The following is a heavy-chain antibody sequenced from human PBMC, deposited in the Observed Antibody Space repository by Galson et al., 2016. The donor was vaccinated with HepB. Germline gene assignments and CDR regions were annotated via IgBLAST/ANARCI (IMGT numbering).Heavy chain of an antibody. D-gene: IGHD3-22*01. Sequence: SLRLSCAAAGFIVSHHYMSWVRQAPGKGLEWVSVIYSGGNSYYRDSVKGRFTISTDTSTNTAYMELRSLRSDDTALYYCARDARDHYDYEGYYYVLCDHWGQGTLVTVSS. J-gene: IGHJ4*02. CDR1: GFIVSHHY. CDR3: ARDARDHYDYEGYYYVLCDH. CDR2: IYSGGNS. V-gene: IGHV3-53*05.